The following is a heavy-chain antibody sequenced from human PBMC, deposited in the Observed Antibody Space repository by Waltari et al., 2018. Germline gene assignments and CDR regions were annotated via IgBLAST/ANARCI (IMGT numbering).Heavy chain of an antibody. CDR1: GFTFNTYT. CDR2: FSSTSSDI. Sequence: EVQLVESGGGLVKPGGSLRLSCAASGFTFNTYTMNWVRQAPGKWRGWVSSFSSTSSDIYYADSVKGRFTISRDNAKSSLYLQLNSLRAEDTAVYYCAGGYSSYYGMDVWGQGTTVTVSS. CDR3: AGGYSSYYGMDV. J-gene: IGHJ6*02. D-gene: IGHD6-13*01. V-gene: IGHV3-21*02.